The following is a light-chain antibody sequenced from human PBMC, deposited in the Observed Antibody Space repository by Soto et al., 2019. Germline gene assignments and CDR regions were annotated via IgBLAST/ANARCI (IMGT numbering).Light chain of an antibody. CDR1: QGIRND. Sequence: AIQMTQSPSSLSASVGDRVTITCRASQGIRNDLGWYQQKPGKAPKLLIYAASSLESGVPSRFSGSGSGTDFTLTISSQQSEEFATYYCLQDNSFPWTFGQGTKVEIK. J-gene: IGKJ1*01. CDR2: AAS. CDR3: LQDNSFPWT. V-gene: IGKV1-6*01.